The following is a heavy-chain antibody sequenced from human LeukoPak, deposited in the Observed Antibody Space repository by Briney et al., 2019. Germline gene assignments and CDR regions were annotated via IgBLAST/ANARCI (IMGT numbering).Heavy chain of an antibody. D-gene: IGHD6-19*01. Sequence: GGSLRLSCAASGFTFSSYGMHWVRQAPGKGLEWVAVIWYDGSNKYYADSVKGRFTTSRDNSKNTLYLQMNSLRAEDTAVYYCARDQVAGDFDYWGQGTLVTVSS. CDR3: ARDQVAGDFDY. V-gene: IGHV3-33*01. CDR2: IWYDGSNK. J-gene: IGHJ4*02. CDR1: GFTFSSYG.